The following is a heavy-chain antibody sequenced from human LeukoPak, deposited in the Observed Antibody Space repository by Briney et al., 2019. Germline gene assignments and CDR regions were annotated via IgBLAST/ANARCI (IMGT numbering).Heavy chain of an antibody. CDR1: GFTFSSYS. CDR2: ISSSSSYI. Sequence: GGSLRLSCAASGFTFSSYSMNWVRQAPGKGLELVPSISSSSSYIYYADSVKGRFTISRDNAKNSLYLQMNSLGAEDTAVYYCARDRGSATVIWSAFDIWGQGTMVTVSS. J-gene: IGHJ3*02. CDR3: ARDRGSATVIWSAFDI. D-gene: IGHD4-17*01. V-gene: IGHV3-21*01.